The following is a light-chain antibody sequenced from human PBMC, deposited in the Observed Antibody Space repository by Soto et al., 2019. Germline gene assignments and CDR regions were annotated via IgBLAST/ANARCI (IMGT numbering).Light chain of an antibody. Sequence: QSALTQPASVSGSPGQSITSSCTGTSSDVGSYNLVSWYQQHPGKAPKLMIYEVSKRPSGVSNRFSGSKSGNTASLTISGLQAEDDADYYCCSYAGSSTHVVFGGGTKVTVL. CDR3: CSYAGSSTHVV. CDR2: EVS. J-gene: IGLJ2*01. CDR1: SSDVGSYNL. V-gene: IGLV2-23*02.